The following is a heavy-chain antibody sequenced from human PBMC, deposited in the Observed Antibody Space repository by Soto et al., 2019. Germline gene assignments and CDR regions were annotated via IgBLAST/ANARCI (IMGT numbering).Heavy chain of an antibody. D-gene: IGHD2-8*01. CDR2: INHSGST. CDR1: GGSFSGYY. CDR3: ARDANFHYYGMDV. Sequence: LSLTCAVYGGSFSGYYWSWIRQPPGKGLEWIGEINHSGSTNYNPSLKSRVTISVDTSKNQFSLKLSSVTAADTAVYYCARDANFHYYGMDVWGQGTTVTVSS. V-gene: IGHV4-34*01. J-gene: IGHJ6*02.